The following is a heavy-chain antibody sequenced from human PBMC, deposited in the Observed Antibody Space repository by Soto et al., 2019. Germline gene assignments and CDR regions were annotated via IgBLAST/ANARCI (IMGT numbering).Heavy chain of an antibody. J-gene: IGHJ6*03. Sequence: ASVKVSRKASGYTFTSYAMHWVRKAPGQRLEWMGWINAGNGNTKYSQKFQGQVTISADKSISTAYLQWSSLKASDTAMYYCARQVLQYPNYYYNSRYGWAKWTPVTFS. CDR1: GYTFTSYA. V-gene: IGHV1-3*01. CDR3: ARQVLQYPNYYYNSRYG. D-gene: IGHD4-4*01. CDR2: INAGNGNT.